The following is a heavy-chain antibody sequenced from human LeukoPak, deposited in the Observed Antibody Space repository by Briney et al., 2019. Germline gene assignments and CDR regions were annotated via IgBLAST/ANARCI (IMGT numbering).Heavy chain of an antibody. CDR3: AREGLLVPAGGGYYYYYGMDV. J-gene: IGHJ6*02. D-gene: IGHD2-2*01. CDR1: GGTFSSYA. V-gene: IGHV1-69*13. CDR2: IIPIFGTA. Sequence: SVKVSCKASGGTFSSYAISWVRQAPGQGLEWMGGIIPIFGTANYAQKFQGRVTITADESTSTAYMELSSLRSEDTAVYYCAREGLLVPAGGGYYYYYGMDVWGQGTTVTVSS.